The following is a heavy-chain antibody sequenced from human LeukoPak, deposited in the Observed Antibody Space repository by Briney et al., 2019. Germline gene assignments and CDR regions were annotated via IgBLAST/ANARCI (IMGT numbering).Heavy chain of an antibody. CDR1: GDSVSSNTAA. Sequence: SQTLSLTCAISGDSVSSNTAAWNWIRQSPSRGLEWLGRTYYRSKWISDYAVSVKSRITINADTSKNQFSLQVNSVTPEDTAVYYCARKGTVTTPFDYWGQGILVTVSS. J-gene: IGHJ4*02. D-gene: IGHD1/OR15-1a*01. V-gene: IGHV6-1*01. CDR3: ARKGTVTTPFDY. CDR2: TYYRSKWIS.